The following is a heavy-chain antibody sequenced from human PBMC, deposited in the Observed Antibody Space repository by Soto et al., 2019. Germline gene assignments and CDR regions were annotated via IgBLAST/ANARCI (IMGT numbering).Heavy chain of an antibody. V-gene: IGHV1-2*02. D-gene: IGHD2-15*01. J-gene: IGHJ6*02. Sequence: ASVKVSCKASGYTFTGYYMHWVRQAPGQGLEWMGWINPNSGGTNYAQKFQGRVTMTRDTSISTAYMELSRPRSDDTAVYYCARVLRYCSGGSCYSHYYYYGMDVWGQGTTVTVSS. CDR3: ARVLRYCSGGSCYSHYYYYGMDV. CDR2: INPNSGGT. CDR1: GYTFTGYY.